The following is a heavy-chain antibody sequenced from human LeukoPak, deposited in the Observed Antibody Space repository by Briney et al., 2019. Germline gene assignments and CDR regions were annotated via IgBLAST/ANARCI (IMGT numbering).Heavy chain of an antibody. J-gene: IGHJ6*02. CDR1: GFTFSSYA. Sequence: HPGGSLRLSCAASGFTFSSYAMSWVRQAPGKGLEWVSAISGSGGSTYYADSVKGRFTISRDNSKNTPYLQMNSLRAEDTAVYYCAKDLDFWSGYYYYGMDVWGQGTTVTVSS. V-gene: IGHV3-23*01. CDR2: ISGSGGST. D-gene: IGHD3-3*01. CDR3: AKDLDFWSGYYYYGMDV.